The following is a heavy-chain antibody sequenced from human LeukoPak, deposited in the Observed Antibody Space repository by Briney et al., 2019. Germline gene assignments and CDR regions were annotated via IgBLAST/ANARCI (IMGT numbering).Heavy chain of an antibody. CDR3: VSGGRGRNWFDP. J-gene: IGHJ5*02. CDR2: IYYSVST. D-gene: IGHD3-10*01. Sequence: SETLSLTCTVSVDSFASGGYYWNWIRQPPGKGLEWIGYIYYSVSTNYNLSLKSRVTISLDTSENQFSLKLTSVTAADTAVHYWVSGGRGRNWFDPWGQGTLVTVSS. CDR1: VDSFASGGYY. V-gene: IGHV4-61*08.